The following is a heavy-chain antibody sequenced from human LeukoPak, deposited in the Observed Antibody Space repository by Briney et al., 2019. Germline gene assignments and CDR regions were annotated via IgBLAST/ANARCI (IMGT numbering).Heavy chain of an antibody. Sequence: GESLKISCKGSGYSFTSYWIGWVRQMPGKGLEWMGIIYPGDSDTRYSPSFQGQVTISADKTISTAYLQWSSLKASDTAMYYCARALTVPYNGFDTWGQGTMVTVSS. CDR1: GYSFTSYW. CDR2: IYPGDSDT. J-gene: IGHJ5*02. CDR3: ARALTVPYNGFDT. V-gene: IGHV5-51*01. D-gene: IGHD7-27*01.